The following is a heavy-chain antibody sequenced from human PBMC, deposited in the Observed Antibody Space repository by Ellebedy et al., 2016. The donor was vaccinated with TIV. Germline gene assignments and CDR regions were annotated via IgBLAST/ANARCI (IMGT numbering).Heavy chain of an antibody. CDR1: GFTFSSYA. J-gene: IGHJ6*03. V-gene: IGHV3-23*01. Sequence: GESLKISXAASGFTFSSYAMSWVRQAPGKGLEWVSTISMSGSSTYYTDSVKGRFTISRDNSKNEVYLQMNSLRAEDTAVSYCARVPTVKFYYDSSAASDRDYYYMDVWGKGTTVTVSS. CDR3: ARVPTVKFYYDSSAASDRDYYYMDV. D-gene: IGHD3-22*01. CDR2: ISMSGSST.